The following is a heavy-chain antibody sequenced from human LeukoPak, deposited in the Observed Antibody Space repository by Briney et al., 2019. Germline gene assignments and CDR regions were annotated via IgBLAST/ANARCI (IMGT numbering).Heavy chain of an antibody. CDR2: IIPIFGTA. Sequence: SVKVSCKASGGTFSSYAISWVRQAPGQGLEWMGGIIPIFGTANYAQKLQGRVTITADESTSTAYMELSSLRSEDTAVYYCARESGIAAAGTTFDYWGQGTLVTVSS. CDR1: GGTFSSYA. D-gene: IGHD6-13*01. V-gene: IGHV1-69*13. CDR3: ARESGIAAAGTTFDY. J-gene: IGHJ4*02.